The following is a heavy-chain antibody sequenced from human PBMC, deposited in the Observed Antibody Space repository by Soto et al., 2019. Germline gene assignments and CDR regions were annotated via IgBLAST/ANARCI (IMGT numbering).Heavy chain of an antibody. Sequence: SETLSLTCTVSGGSISSGGYYWSWIRQHPGKGLEWIGYIYYSGSTYYNPSLKSRVTISVDTSKNQFSLELSSVTAADTAVYYCARESGDCSGGSCYPGWWFDPWGQGTLVTVSS. D-gene: IGHD2-15*01. CDR3: ARESGDCSGGSCYPGWWFDP. CDR2: IYYSGST. J-gene: IGHJ5*02. V-gene: IGHV4-31*03. CDR1: GGSISSGGYY.